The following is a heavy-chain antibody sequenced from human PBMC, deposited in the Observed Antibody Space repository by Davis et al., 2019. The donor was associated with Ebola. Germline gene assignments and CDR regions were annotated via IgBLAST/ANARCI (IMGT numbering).Heavy chain of an antibody. J-gene: IGHJ4*02. D-gene: IGHD6-13*01. V-gene: IGHV3-30*03. CDR1: GFTFSSYG. CDR2: ISYDGSNK. CDR3: AREGVQVRSSSWRTYYFDY. Sequence: GGSLRLSCAASGFTFSSYGMHWVRQAPGKGLEWVAVISYDGSNKYYADSVKGRFTISRDNSKNTLYLQMNSLRAEDTAVYYCAREGVQVRSSSWRTYYFDYWGQGTLVTVSS.